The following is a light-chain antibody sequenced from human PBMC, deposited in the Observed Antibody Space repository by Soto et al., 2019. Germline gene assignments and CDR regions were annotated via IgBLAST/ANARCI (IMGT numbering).Light chain of an antibody. Sequence: DIQMTQSPSTLSASVGDRFTITCRASQSISSWLAWYQQKPGKAPKLLIYDASSLESVVPSRFSGSGSGTEFTLTISSLQPDDFATYYCQQYNSYSGTFGQGTKVDIK. J-gene: IGKJ1*01. CDR3: QQYNSYSGT. CDR1: QSISSW. V-gene: IGKV1-5*01. CDR2: DAS.